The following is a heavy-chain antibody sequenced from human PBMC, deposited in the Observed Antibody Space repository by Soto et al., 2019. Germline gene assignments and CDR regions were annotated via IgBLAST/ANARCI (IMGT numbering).Heavy chain of an antibody. V-gene: IGHV3-7*03. J-gene: IGHJ6*02. CDR1: GFTFSDYW. CDR2: IKQDGSEI. Sequence: PGGSLRLSCSASGFTFSDYWMIWVRQAPGKGLEWVATIKQDGSEIYYGDSMKGRFTISRDNAKNSLYLQMSSLRAADTAVYYCATIGYRYGRDFYYYGMNVWGQGTTVTVSS. CDR3: ATIGYRYGRDFYYYGMNV. D-gene: IGHD5-18*01.